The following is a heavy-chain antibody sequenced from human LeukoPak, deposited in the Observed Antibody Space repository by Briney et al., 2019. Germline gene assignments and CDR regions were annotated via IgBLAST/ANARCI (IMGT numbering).Heavy chain of an antibody. Sequence: GESLNISCKGSGYSFNTYWIAWVRQMPGKGLEWMGIIYPGDSDTKYSPSFQGQVTISADSSISTAYLQWSSLEASDTAMYYCARHSSSWYYFDYWGQGTLVTVSS. CDR1: GYSFNTYW. CDR3: ARHSSSWYYFDY. CDR2: IYPGDSDT. V-gene: IGHV5-51*01. J-gene: IGHJ4*02. D-gene: IGHD6-13*01.